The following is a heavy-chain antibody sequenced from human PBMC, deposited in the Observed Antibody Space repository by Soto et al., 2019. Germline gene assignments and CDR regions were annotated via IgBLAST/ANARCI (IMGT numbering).Heavy chain of an antibody. Sequence: SETLSLTCTVSGGSISNYYWSWIRQPPGKGLEWIGEINHSGSTNYNPSLKSRVTISVDTSKNQFSLKLSSVTAADTAVYYCARGHRGFYYYGSGSYYLYFDYWGQGTLVTVSS. D-gene: IGHD3-10*01. J-gene: IGHJ4*02. CDR1: GGSISNYY. CDR2: INHSGST. V-gene: IGHV4-34*01. CDR3: ARGHRGFYYYGSGSYYLYFDY.